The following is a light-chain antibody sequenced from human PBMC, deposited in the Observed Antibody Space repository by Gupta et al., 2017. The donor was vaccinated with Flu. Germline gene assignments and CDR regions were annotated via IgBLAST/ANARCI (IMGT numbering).Light chain of an antibody. V-gene: IGKV1-27*01. CDR1: QGISNY. CDR2: AAS. Sequence: DIQMTQSPSSLSASVGDRVTITCRASQGISNYLAWYQQKPGKVPKLLIYAASTLQSGVPSRFSGSGSGTDFTLTISSLQPEDVATYSCQKYNSAHPWTFGQGTKVEIK. J-gene: IGKJ1*01. CDR3: QKYNSAHPWT.